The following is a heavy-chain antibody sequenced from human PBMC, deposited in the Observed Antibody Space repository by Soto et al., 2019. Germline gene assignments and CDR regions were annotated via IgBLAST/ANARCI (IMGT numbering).Heavy chain of an antibody. CDR1: GGSISSYY. CDR3: AGITMVRGAQYYYYYGMDV. V-gene: IGHV4-59*01. Sequence: SETLSLTYTVSGGSISSYYWSWIRQPPGKGLEWIGYIYYSGSTNYNPSLKSRVTISVDTSKNQFPLKLSSVTAADTAVYYCAGITMVRGAQYYYYYGMDVWGQGTTVTVSS. J-gene: IGHJ6*02. CDR2: IYYSGST. D-gene: IGHD3-10*01.